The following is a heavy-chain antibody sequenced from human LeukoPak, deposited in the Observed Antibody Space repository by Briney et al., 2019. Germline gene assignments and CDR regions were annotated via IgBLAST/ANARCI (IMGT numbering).Heavy chain of an antibody. J-gene: IGHJ4*02. CDR3: TRQRYFDY. CDR1: GYSFTDYW. V-gene: IGHV5-51*01. CDR2: TYPGDSDT. Sequence: GESLKISCKGSGYSFTDYWIGWVRQMPGKGLEWMGITYPGDSDTRYSPSFQGQVTISADKSINTAFLQWSSLKASDTAMYYCTRQRYFDYWGQGTLVTVSS.